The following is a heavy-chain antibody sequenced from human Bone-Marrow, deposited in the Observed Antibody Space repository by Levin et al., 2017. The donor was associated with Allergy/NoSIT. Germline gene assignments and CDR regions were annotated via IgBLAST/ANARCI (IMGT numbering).Heavy chain of an antibody. CDR1: GYSFIGYY. CDR2: INPNSGDT. CDR3: ARDLGDYEDFDL. Sequence: GASVKVSCKASGYSFIGYYMHWVRQAPGQGLEWMGWINPNSGDTHYAPKFQGRVTLTRDTSINAAYMELNNLRSDDTAVYFCARDLGDYEDFDLWGRGTLITVSS. V-gene: IGHV1-2*02. J-gene: IGHJ2*01. D-gene: IGHD4-17*01.